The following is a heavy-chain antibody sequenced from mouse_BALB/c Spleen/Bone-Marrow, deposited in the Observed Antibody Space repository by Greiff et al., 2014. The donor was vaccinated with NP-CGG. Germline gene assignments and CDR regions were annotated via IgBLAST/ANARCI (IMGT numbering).Heavy chain of an antibody. V-gene: IGHV1-18*01. CDR3: ARKDYGYNYVMDY. CDR2: INPNNGGT. Sequence: VQLKESGPELVKPGASVKISCKTSGYTFTEYTMHWVKQSHGKSLEWIGGINPNNGGTIYNQKFKGKATLTVDKSSSTPYMELRSLTSEDSAVYYCARKDYGYNYVMDYWGQGTSVTVSS. J-gene: IGHJ4*01. CDR1: GYTFTEYT. D-gene: IGHD1-2*01.